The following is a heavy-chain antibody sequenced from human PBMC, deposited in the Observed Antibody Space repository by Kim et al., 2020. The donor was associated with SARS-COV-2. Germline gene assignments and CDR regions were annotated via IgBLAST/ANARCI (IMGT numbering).Heavy chain of an antibody. CDR1: GGSMRSYY. CDR2: IYHSGST. V-gene: IGHV4-59*01. J-gene: IGHJ4*01. D-gene: IGHD3-22*01. Sequence: SETLSLTCTVSGGSMRSYYWSWIRQPPGKGLEWIGYIYHSGSTNYNPSLKSRVTISVDTSKNQFSLNLRSVTAADTAVYYCARGAYDTTGYRRYDFDYW. CDR3: ARGAYDTTGYRRYDFDY.